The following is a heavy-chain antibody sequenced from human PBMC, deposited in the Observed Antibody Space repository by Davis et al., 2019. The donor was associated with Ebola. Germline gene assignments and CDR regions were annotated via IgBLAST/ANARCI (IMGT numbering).Heavy chain of an antibody. CDR1: GFTFSNYA. Sequence: GESLKISCAASGFTFSNYAMTWVRQALGKGLVWVSNIKSDGSTTNYADSVKGRFTISRDNAKNTLYLQMNNLRAEDTAVYFCVRLAGPNWGQGTLVAVSS. V-gene: IGHV3-74*01. D-gene: IGHD3-22*01. J-gene: IGHJ4*02. CDR3: VRLAGPN. CDR2: IKSDGSTT.